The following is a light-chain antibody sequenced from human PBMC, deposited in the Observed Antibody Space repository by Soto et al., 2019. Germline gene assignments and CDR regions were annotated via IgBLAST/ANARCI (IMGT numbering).Light chain of an antibody. CDR3: QQSYSTPWT. CDR2: AAS. J-gene: IGKJ1*01. V-gene: IGKV1-39*01. Sequence: DIPMTQSPFSLSASVGDRLTITCRASQNINSYLNWYQQKPGKAPKLLIYAASTLQSGVPSRFSGSGSGTDFTLTISSLQPEDFATYYCQQSYSTPWTFGQGTKVEIK. CDR1: QNINSY.